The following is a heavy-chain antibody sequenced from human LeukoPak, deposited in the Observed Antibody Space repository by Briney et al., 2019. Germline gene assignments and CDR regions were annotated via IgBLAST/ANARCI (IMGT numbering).Heavy chain of an antibody. CDR2: ISSSGTTI. CDR1: GFTFSDYY. V-gene: IGHV3-11*04. D-gene: IGHD6-13*01. CDR3: ATSSTWPPGWDY. Sequence: GGSLRLSCAASGFTFSDYYMTWIRQAPGKGLEWVSYISSSGTTIFYADSVKGRFTVSRDNAKDSLYLQMNSLRAEDTAVYYCATSSTWPPGWDYWGQGTRVTVSS. J-gene: IGHJ4*02.